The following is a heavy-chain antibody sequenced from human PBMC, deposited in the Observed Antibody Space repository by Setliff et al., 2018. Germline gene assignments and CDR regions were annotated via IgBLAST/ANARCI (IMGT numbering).Heavy chain of an antibody. J-gene: IGHJ4*02. CDR2: INSDGSST. V-gene: IGHV3-74*01. CDR1: GFSFSGSY. D-gene: IGHD1-1*01. Sequence: GGSLRLSCAASGFSFSGSYMSWVRQAPGKGLVWVSRINSDGSSTNYADSVKGQFTVSRDNAKNTLYLQMNSLRAEDTAVYYCARDGHNVYYFDYWGLGTLVTVSS. CDR3: ARDGHNVYYFDY.